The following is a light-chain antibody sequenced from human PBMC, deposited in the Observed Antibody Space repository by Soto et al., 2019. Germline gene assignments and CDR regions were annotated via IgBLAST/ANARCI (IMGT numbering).Light chain of an antibody. CDR2: EGN. CDR1: DVGSFLL. V-gene: IGLV2-23*01. CDR3: CSYAGSGTFYV. J-gene: IGLJ1*01. Sequence: QSALTQPASVSGSPGQSITISCSDVGSFLLVSWYQQRPGKAPQLIIYEGNKRPSGISNRFSGFKSDNTASLTVSGLQAEDEADYYGCSYAGSGTFYVFGSGTKLTVL.